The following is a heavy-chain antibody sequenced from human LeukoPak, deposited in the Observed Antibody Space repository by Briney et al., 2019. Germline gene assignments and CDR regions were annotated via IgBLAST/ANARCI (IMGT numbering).Heavy chain of an antibody. V-gene: IGHV1-8*01. D-gene: IGHD6-13*01. CDR3: ARGEARSWDFDY. CDR2: MNPNSGNT. Sequence: ASVKVSCKASGYTFTSYDINWVRQATGQGLEWMGWMNPNSGNTGYAQKFQGRVTMTRNTSISTAYMELSSLRSEDTAVYYCARGEARSWDFDYWGQGTLVTVSS. J-gene: IGHJ4*02. CDR1: GYTFTSYD.